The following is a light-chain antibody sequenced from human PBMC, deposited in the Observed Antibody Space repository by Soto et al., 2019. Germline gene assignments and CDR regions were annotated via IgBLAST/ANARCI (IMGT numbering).Light chain of an antibody. CDR3: QQYGDSPVT. CDR2: DTS. J-gene: IGKJ1*01. Sequence: EIALTQSPGTLSLSPGERATLSCRASQTLSNSFIAWYQHKPGQAPRLLVYDTSTRATGIPDRYSGSGSGTDFTLTISRLEPEDFAVYYCQQYGDSPVTFGQGTKVDIK. V-gene: IGKV3-20*01. CDR1: QTLSNSF.